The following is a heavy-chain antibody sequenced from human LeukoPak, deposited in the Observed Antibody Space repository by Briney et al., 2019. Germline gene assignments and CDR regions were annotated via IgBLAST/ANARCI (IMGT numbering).Heavy chain of an antibody. V-gene: IGHV3-30-3*01. J-gene: IGHJ4*02. D-gene: IGHD5-18*01. Sequence: PGGSLRLSCAASGFTFSSYAMHWVRQAPGKGLEWVAVISYDGSNKYYADSVKGRFTISRDNSKNTLYLQMNSLRAEDTAVYYCARGYSYGYLDFDYWGQGTLVTVSS. CDR3: ARGYSYGYLDFDY. CDR1: GFTFSSYA. CDR2: ISYDGSNK.